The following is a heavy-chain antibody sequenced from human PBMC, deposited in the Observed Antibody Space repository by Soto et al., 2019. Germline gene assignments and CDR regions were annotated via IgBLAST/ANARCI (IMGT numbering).Heavy chain of an antibody. CDR2: ISSNGVGT. CDR1: GFTLSGYA. Sequence: GGSLRLSCAASGFTLSGYAMDWVRQAPGKGLEYVSGISSNGVGTYYANSVQGRFTISRDNSKNTLYLQMNSLRPEDTAVYYCAKDGTTVTKPPTYYYYYYMDVWGKGTTVTVSS. CDR3: AKDGTTVTKPPTYYYYYYMDV. V-gene: IGHV3-64*04. D-gene: IGHD4-17*01. J-gene: IGHJ6*03.